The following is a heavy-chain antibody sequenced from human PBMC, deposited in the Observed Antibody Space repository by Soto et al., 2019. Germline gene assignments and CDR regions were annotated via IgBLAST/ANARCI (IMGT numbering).Heavy chain of an antibody. V-gene: IGHV3-21*01. CDR3: ASGTEYSSSYDY. D-gene: IGHD6-6*01. Sequence: GGSLRLSCAASGFTFSSYAMSWVRQAPGKGLEWVSSISSSSSYIYYADSVKGRFTISRDNAKNSLYLQMNSLRAEDTAVYYRASGTEYSSSYDYWGQGTLVTVSS. J-gene: IGHJ4*02. CDR2: ISSSSSYI. CDR1: GFTFSSYA.